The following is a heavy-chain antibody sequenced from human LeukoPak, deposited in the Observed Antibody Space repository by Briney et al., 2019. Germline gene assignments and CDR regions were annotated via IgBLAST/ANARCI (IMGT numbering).Heavy chain of an antibody. CDR1: GGFISSYY. D-gene: IGHD3-10*01. CDR3: ARLANYYGSGSPNNWFDP. V-gene: IGHV4-4*07. CDR2: LYNSGSN. Sequence: SETLSLTCTVSGGFISSYYWSWIRQPAGKGLEWIGRLYNSGSNNYNPSLKSRVTMSVDTSKNQFSLKLSSVTAADTAVYYCARLANYYGSGSPNNWFDPWGQGTLVTVSS. J-gene: IGHJ5*02.